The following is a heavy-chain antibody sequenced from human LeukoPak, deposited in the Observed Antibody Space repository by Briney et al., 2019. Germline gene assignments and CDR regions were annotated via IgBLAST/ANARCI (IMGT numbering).Heavy chain of an antibody. CDR1: GGSISSSSYY. D-gene: IGHD6-19*01. CDR2: IYYSGST. CDR3: ARDSGTVVGMGPRWGSCYDY. V-gene: IGHV4-39*07. J-gene: IGHJ4*02. Sequence: PSETLSLTCTVSGGSISSSSYYWGWIRQPPGKGLEWIGSIYYSGSTYYNPSLKSRVTISVDTSKNQFSLKLSSVTAADTAVYYCARDSGTVVGMGPRWGSCYDYWGQGTLVTVSS.